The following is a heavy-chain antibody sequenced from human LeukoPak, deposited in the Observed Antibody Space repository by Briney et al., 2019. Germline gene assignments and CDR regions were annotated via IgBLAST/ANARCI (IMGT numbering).Heavy chain of an antibody. CDR1: GYTFTGYY. J-gene: IGHJ6*03. CDR3: ARDWVVNYYYMDV. CDR2: ISPNSGGT. Sequence: ASVKVSCKASGYTFTGYYMHWVRQAPGQGLEWMGWISPNSGGTNYAQKFQGRVTMTRDTSISTAYMELSRLRSDDTAVYYCARDWVVNYYYMDVWGKGTTVTDSS. V-gene: IGHV1-2*02. D-gene: IGHD2-21*01.